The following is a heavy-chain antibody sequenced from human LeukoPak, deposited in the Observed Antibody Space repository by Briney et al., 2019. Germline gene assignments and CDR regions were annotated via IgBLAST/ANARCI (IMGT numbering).Heavy chain of an antibody. J-gene: IGHJ4*02. V-gene: IGHV3-30*18. D-gene: IGHD5-18*01. CDR1: GFTFSSCA. CDR3: AKSSSSGYSDY. Sequence: GGSLRLSCAASGFTFSSCAMHWVRQAPGKGLEWVAVMSADESKKYYVDSVKGRFTISRDNSKNTLYLQMNSLRPEDTAVYYCAKSSSSGYSDYWGQGTLVTVSS. CDR2: MSADESKK.